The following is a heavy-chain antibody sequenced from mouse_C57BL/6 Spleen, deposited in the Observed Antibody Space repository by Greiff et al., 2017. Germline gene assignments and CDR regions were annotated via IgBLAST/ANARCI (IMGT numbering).Heavy chain of an antibody. CDR2: THPDSGST. CDR3: ARDKLGVFDY. V-gene: IGHV1-64*01. J-gene: IGHJ2*01. D-gene: IGHD4-1*01. CDR1: AYTFTSYW. Sequence: QVQLQQPGAELVKPGASVKLSCKASAYTFTSYWMHWVKRRPGQGLEWIGMTHPDSGSTNYTEKFKSKATLTVDKSSSTASMQLSSLTSADSAVYYCARDKLGVFDYWGQGTTLTVSS.